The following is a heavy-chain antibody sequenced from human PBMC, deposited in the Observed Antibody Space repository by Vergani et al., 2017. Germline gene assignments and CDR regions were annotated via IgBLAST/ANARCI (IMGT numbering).Heavy chain of an antibody. D-gene: IGHD3-3*01. CDR1: GGSISSSSYY. CDR3: ARRGFVDYDFWSGYYNWGGDA. Sequence: QLQLQESGPGLVKPSETLSLTCTVSGGSISSSSYYWGWIRQPPGKGLEWIGSIYYSGSTYYNPSLKSRVTISVDTSKNQFSLKLSSVTAADTAVYYCARRGFVDYDFWSGYYNWGGDAWGQGTLVTVSS. J-gene: IGHJ5*02. CDR2: IYYSGST. V-gene: IGHV4-39*01.